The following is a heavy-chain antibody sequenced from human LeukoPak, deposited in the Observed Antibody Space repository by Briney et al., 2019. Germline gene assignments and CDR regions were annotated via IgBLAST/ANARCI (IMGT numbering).Heavy chain of an antibody. J-gene: IGHJ5*02. CDR2: IYSSGST. V-gene: IGHV4-4*09. Sequence: SETLSLTCTVSGGSIISYYWSWIRQPPGKGLEWIGFIYSSGSTNYNPSLRGRLTISVDTSKNLFSLRLNSVTAADTAVYYCARHFKHVRSGTQHWFDPWGQGTLVTVSS. CDR3: ARHFKHVRSGTQHWFDP. CDR1: GGSIISYY. D-gene: IGHD1-14*01.